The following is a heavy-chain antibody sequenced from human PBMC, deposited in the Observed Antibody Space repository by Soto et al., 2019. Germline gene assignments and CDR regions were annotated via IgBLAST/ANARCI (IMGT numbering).Heavy chain of an antibody. Sequence: EVQLVESGGGLVKPGGSLRLSCAASAFTFNRYSMNWVRQAPGKGLEWFSSVTSSSSSMLYADSVKGRFTISRDDAKDSLFLQMNSLRADDTAVYYCAREADFASSGYVPDYWGQGTLVTVSS. CDR1: AFTFNRYS. V-gene: IGHV3-21*02. D-gene: IGHD3-22*01. CDR2: VTSSSSSM. CDR3: AREADFASSGYVPDY. J-gene: IGHJ4*02.